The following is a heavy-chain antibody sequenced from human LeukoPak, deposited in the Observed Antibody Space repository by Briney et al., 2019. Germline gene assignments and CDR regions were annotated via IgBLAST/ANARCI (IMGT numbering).Heavy chain of an antibody. D-gene: IGHD2-15*01. Sequence: GGSLRLSCAASGFTFRSYTMSWVRQAPGKGLEWVSVIRCIGGNTYYADPVKGPVTISRDDSKNTLYMEMNSLRAEDTAVYYCAKAPTPVVAATLFHHWGQGTLVTVS. CDR1: GFTFRSYT. CDR3: AKAPTPVVAATLFHH. V-gene: IGHV3-23*01. CDR2: IRCIGGNT. J-gene: IGHJ1*01.